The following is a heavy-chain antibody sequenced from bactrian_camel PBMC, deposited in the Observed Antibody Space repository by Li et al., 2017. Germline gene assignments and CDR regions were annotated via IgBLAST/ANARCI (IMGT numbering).Heavy chain of an antibody. CDR1: GFTFSPYW. J-gene: IGHJ4*01. V-gene: IGHV3S25*01. D-gene: IGHD1*01. CDR3: KRNFGVACGNFY. Sequence: VESGGGLVQPGGSLRLSCAASGFTFSPYWMYWVRQAPGKGLEWVSTITSHPGTTYYADSVKGRFTISKDKAEDTVYLQMNNLKPEDTAKYSCKRNFGVACGNFYWGRGTQVTVS. CDR2: ITSHPGTT.